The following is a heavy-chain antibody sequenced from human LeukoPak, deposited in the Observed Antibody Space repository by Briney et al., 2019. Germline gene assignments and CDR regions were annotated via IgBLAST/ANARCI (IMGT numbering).Heavy chain of an antibody. D-gene: IGHD3-22*01. J-gene: IGHJ4*02. CDR2: IKSKTDGGTT. CDR1: GFTFSSYS. CDR3: TTADYYDSNDY. V-gene: IGHV3-15*07. Sequence: GGSLRLSCAASGFTFSSYSMNWVRQAPGKGLEWVGRIKSKTDGGTTDYAAPVKGRFTISRDDSKNTLYLQMNSLKTEDTAVYYCTTADYYDSNDYWGQGTLVTVSS.